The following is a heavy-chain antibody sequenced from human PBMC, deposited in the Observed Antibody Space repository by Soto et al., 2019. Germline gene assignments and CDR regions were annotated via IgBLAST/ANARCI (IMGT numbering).Heavy chain of an antibody. V-gene: IGHV1-2*02. J-gene: IGHJ6*02. D-gene: IGHD2-2*01. CDR3: ARERYQVISDGMDV. Sequence: QVQLAQSGAEVKTPGASVRVSCKASGYTFTGYYIHWVREAPGQGLEWMGWINPQTGGTSYAQKFQGRVTLSRDTSINTAYLELSRLTFDDAAVYFCARERYQVISDGMDVWGQGTTVTVSS. CDR1: GYTFTGYY. CDR2: INPQTGGT.